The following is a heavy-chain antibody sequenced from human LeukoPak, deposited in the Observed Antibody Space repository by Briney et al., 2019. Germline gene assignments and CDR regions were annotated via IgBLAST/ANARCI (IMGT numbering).Heavy chain of an antibody. J-gene: IGHJ6*02. CDR1: GGTFSSYA. CDR2: IIPIFGTA. Sequence: SVKVSCKASGGTFSSYAISWVRQAPGQGLEWMGGIIPIFGTANHAQKFQGRVTITADESTSTAYMELSSLRSEDTAVYYCASNPRRSAAYYYYGMDVWGQGTTVTVSS. CDR3: ASNPRRSAAYYYYGMDV. V-gene: IGHV1-69*13. D-gene: IGHD3-3*01.